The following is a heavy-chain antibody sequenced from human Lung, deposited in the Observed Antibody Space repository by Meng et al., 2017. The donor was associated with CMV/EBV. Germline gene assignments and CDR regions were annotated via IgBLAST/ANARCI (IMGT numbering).Heavy chain of an antibody. CDR2: INPKSGAT. CDR3: ARFGEVIDY. CDR1: GYTFNDYW. Sequence: QAQLVQSGVEVKKPGTSVKLSCKTSGYTFNDYWIHWVRQAPGQGLEWMGRINPKSGATDYAQKFQGRVTLTRDTSINTAYMELNRLTSDDTAVYYCARFGEVIDYWGQGTLVTVSS. D-gene: IGHD3-10*01. J-gene: IGHJ4*02. V-gene: IGHV1-2*06.